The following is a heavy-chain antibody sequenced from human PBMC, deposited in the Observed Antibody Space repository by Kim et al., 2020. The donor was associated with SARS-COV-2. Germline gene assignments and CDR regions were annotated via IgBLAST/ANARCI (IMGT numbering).Heavy chain of an antibody. CDR1: GFTFSSYG. J-gene: IGHJ6*01. Sequence: GGSLRLSCAASGFTFSSYGMHWVRQAPGKGLEWVADIWYDGSTKYYADSVKGRFTISRDNSKNTLYLQMNSLRAEDTAVYYCARELGDLVVTAMVWYYY. CDR3: ARELGDLVVTAMVWYYY. V-gene: IGHV3-33*08. D-gene: IGHD5-18*01. CDR2: IWYDGSTK.